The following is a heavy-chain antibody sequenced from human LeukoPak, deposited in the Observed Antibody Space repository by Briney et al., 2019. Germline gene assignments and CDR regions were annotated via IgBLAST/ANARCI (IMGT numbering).Heavy chain of an antibody. Sequence: PGGSLRLSCAASGFTFSSYGMHWVRQAPGKGREWVSAISGSGGSTYYADSVKGRFTISRDNSKNTLYLQMNSLRAEDTAVYYCAKTPTYYDILTGYFKYWGQGTLVTVSS. V-gene: IGHV3-23*01. J-gene: IGHJ4*02. D-gene: IGHD3-9*01. CDR1: GFTFSSYG. CDR2: ISGSGGST. CDR3: AKTPTYYDILTGYFKY.